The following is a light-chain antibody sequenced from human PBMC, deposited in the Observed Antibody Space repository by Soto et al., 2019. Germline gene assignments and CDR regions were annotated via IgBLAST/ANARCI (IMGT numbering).Light chain of an antibody. CDR3: QSYDTNLSGYV. Sequence: QSVLTQPPSVSGAPGQRVTISCTGSGSNIGAGYDVHWYQHLPGTAPKVLIYGNNNRPSGVPDRFSGSKYGISVSLAITGLQAEDEADSSCQSYDTNLSGYVLGGGTKVTVL. CDR2: GNN. CDR1: GSNIGAGYD. J-gene: IGLJ1*01. V-gene: IGLV1-40*01.